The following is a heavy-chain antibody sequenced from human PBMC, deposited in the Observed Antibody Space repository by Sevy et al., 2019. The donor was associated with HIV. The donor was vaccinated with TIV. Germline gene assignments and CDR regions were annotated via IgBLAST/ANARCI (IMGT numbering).Heavy chain of an antibody. J-gene: IGHJ4*02. CDR3: AKNGRTGGR. CDR2: IKEDGSEK. V-gene: IGHV3-7*01. Sequence: GGSLRLSCAASGFIFSNSWMSWFRQAPEKGLEWVANIKEDGSEKNYVDSVKGRFTISRDNGKNSLYLQMNSLGAEDTAVYYCAKNGRTGGRWGQGTLVTVSS. D-gene: IGHD6-25*01. CDR1: GFIFSNSW.